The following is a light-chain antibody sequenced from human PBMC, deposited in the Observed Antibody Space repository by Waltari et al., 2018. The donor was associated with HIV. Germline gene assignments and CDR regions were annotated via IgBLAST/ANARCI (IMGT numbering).Light chain of an antibody. CDR2: GAS. CDR3: HHYGSSPFT. Sequence: DIVLTQSPGTLSLSPGERATLSCRASQSISSRFLAWYQQKLGQAPRLLIYGASSRAAGIPDRFSGSGSGTDFTLTINSLEPEDCGVFYCHHYGSSPFTFGPGTKVDIK. V-gene: IGKV3-20*01. CDR1: QSISSRF. J-gene: IGKJ3*01.